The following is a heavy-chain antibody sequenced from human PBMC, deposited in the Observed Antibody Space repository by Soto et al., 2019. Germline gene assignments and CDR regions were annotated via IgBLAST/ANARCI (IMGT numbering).Heavy chain of an antibody. D-gene: IGHD5-12*01. CDR1: GGSISSGDYY. J-gene: IGHJ4*02. CDR3: ARSMRGGYSTPFDY. CDR2: IYYSGST. V-gene: IGHV4-30-4*01. Sequence: QVQLQESGPGLVKPSQTLSLTCTVSGGSISSGDYYWSWIRQPPVKGLEWIGYIYYSGSTYYNPSLTRRVTISVDTSKNQFSLKLSWVTASDTAEYYCARSMRGGYSTPFDYWGQGTLVTVS.